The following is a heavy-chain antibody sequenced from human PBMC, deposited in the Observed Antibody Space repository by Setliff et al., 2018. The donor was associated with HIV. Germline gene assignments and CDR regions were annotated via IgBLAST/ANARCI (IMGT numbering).Heavy chain of an antibody. CDR3: ARGGGRETY. Sequence: SETLSLTCTAYGGSFSGYYWSWIRQPPGMGLEWIGEINQSGNTNYNPSLKSRVTISADPSKNQFSLKLSSVTAADTAVYYCARGGGRETYWGQGITVTVS. CDR2: INQSGNT. CDR1: GGSFSGYY. J-gene: IGHJ6*02. D-gene: IGHD3-10*01. V-gene: IGHV4-34*01.